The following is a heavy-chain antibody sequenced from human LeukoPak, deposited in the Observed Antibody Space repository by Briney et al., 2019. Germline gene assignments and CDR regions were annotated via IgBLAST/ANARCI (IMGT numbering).Heavy chain of an antibody. J-gene: IGHJ6*02. CDR2: IYYSGST. Sequence: PSETLSLTCTVSGGSISSSSYYWGWIRQPPGKGLEWIGSIYYSGSTYYNPSLKSRVTISVDTSKNQFSLKLSSVTAADTAVYYCARLAYNWSTASHYYHGMDVWGQGTTVTVSS. CDR3: ARLAYNWSTASHYYHGMDV. CDR1: GGSISSSSYY. D-gene: IGHD1-1*01. V-gene: IGHV4-39*01.